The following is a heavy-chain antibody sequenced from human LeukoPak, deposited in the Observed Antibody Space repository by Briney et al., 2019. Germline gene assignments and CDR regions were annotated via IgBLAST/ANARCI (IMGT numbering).Heavy chain of an antibody. D-gene: IGHD3-22*01. J-gene: IGHJ4*02. CDR1: GFIFSNYW. CDR2: INSDETIT. Sequence: PGGSLRLSCAASGFIFSNYWMHWVRQAPGKGLVWVSRINSDETITTYADSVRGRFTLSRDNAKKTLYLQMNSLRDEYTAVYYCARFNGYYDSFDYWGQGTLVTVSS. V-gene: IGHV3-74*01. CDR3: ARFNGYYDSFDY.